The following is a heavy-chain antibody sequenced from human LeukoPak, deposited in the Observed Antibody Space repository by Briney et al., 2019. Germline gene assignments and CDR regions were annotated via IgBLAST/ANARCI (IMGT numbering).Heavy chain of an antibody. V-gene: IGHV1-18*04. J-gene: IGHJ4*02. CDR2: ISAYNGNT. Sequence: VASVKVSCKASGYTFTSYYMHWVRQAPGQGLEWMGWISAYNGNTNYAQKLQGRVTMTTDTSTSTAYMELRSLRSDDTAVYYCARNGLWFGESPPDYWGQGTLVTVSS. CDR3: ARNGLWFGESPPDY. D-gene: IGHD3-10*01. CDR1: GYTFTSYY.